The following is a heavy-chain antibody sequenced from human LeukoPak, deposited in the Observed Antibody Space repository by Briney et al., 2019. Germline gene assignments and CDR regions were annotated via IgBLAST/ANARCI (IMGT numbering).Heavy chain of an antibody. Sequence: GRSLRLSCAASGFTLSSYAMHWVRQAPGKGLEWVAVISYDGSNKYYADSVKGRFTISRDNSKNTLYLQMNSLRAEDTAVYYCARDKQWLAPGSAFDIWGQGTMVTVSS. D-gene: IGHD6-19*01. CDR3: ARDKQWLAPGSAFDI. J-gene: IGHJ3*02. CDR1: GFTLSSYA. CDR2: ISYDGSNK. V-gene: IGHV3-30-3*01.